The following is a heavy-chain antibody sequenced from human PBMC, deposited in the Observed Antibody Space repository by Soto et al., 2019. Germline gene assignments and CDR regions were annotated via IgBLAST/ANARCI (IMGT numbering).Heavy chain of an antibody. CDR3: ARDDLRGDY. Sequence: EVQLVESGGGLVQPGGSLRRSCAASGFTFSSYSMNWVRQAPGKGLEWVSYISSSSSTIYYADSVKGRFTISRDNVKNSLYLQMNSLRAEDMAVYYCARDDLRGDYWGQGTLVTVSS. CDR1: GFTFSSYS. CDR2: ISSSSSTI. J-gene: IGHJ4*02. V-gene: IGHV3-48*01.